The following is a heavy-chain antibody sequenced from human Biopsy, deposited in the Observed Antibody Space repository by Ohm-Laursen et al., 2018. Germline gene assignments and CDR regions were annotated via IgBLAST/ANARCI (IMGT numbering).Heavy chain of an antibody. Sequence: SDTLSLTCAVYGGSFSGYYWSWIRQPPGKGLEWIGEINHRGSTNYNPSLKSQVTISVDTSKNQFSLKLRSVTAADTAVYYCARAVDYYDPYYYYGLDVWGQGTTVTVSS. CDR1: GGSFSGYY. D-gene: IGHD3-16*01. V-gene: IGHV4-34*01. CDR3: ARAVDYYDPYYYYGLDV. J-gene: IGHJ6*02. CDR2: INHRGST.